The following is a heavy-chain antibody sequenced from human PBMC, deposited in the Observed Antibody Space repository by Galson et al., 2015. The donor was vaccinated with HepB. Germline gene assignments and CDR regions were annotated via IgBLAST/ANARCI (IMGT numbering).Heavy chain of an antibody. CDR2: ISYDGSNK. CDR1: GFIFSSYG. Sequence: SLRLSCAASGFIFSSYGMHWVRQAPGKGLEWVAVISYDGSNKYYADSVKGRFTISRDNSKNTLSLQMNSLRAEDTAVYYCAKEGPGYYYYYMDVWGKGTTVTVSS. V-gene: IGHV3-30*18. CDR3: AKEGPGYYYYYMDV. J-gene: IGHJ6*03.